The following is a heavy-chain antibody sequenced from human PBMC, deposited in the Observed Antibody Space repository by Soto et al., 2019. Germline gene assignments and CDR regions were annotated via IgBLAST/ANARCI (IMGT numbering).Heavy chain of an antibody. Sequence: PGGSLRLSCAASGFTFSSYSMNWVRQAPGKGLEWVSSISSSSSYIYYADSVKGRFTISRDNAKNSLYLQMNSLRAEDTAVYYCARDSPSGWYYDILTGYSPFDYWGQGTLVTVSS. D-gene: IGHD3-9*01. J-gene: IGHJ4*02. CDR2: ISSSSSYI. CDR3: ARDSPSGWYYDILTGYSPFDY. V-gene: IGHV3-21*01. CDR1: GFTFSSYS.